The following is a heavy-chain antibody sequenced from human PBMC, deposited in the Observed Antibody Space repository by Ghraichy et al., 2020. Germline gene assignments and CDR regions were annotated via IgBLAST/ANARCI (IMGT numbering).Heavy chain of an antibody. CDR1: GFTFSSYA. CDR2: ISGSGGST. J-gene: IGHJ5*02. V-gene: IGHV3-23*01. D-gene: IGHD2-2*01. CDR3: AKPNPSYCSSTSCNEAWFDP. Sequence: GGSLRLSCAASGFTFSSYAMSWVRQAPGKGLEWVSAISGSGGSTYYADSVKGRFTISRDNSKNTLYLQMNSLRAEDTAVYYCAKPNPSYCSSTSCNEAWFDPWGQGTLVTVSS.